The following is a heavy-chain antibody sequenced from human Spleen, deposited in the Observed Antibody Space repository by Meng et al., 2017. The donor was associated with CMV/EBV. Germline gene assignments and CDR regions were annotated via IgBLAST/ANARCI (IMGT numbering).Heavy chain of an antibody. V-gene: IGHV3-30*02. D-gene: IGHD6-13*01. Sequence: GESLKISCAASGFTFSSYDMHWVRQAPGKGPEWVAFTPYDGSYKYYADSVKGRFTISRDNSKNTLYLQMNGLRAEDTAVYFCAKGAPRTYSSSWYYHGMDVWGQGTTVTVSS. CDR3: AKGAPRTYSSSWYYHGMDV. J-gene: IGHJ6*02. CDR2: TPYDGSYK. CDR1: GFTFSSYD.